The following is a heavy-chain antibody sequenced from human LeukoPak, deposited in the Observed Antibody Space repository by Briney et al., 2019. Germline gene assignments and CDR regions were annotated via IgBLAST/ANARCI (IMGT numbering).Heavy chain of an antibody. CDR2: ISSSGSTI. Sequence: GGSLRLSCAASGFTFSDYYMSWIRQAPGKGLEWVSYISSSGSTIDYADSVKGRFTISRDNAKNSLYLQMNSLRAEDTAVYYCARDSRFWGPLRYFDWLPKQPPMGVWGKGTTVTVPS. D-gene: IGHD3-9*01. CDR3: ARDSRFWGPLRYFDWLPKQPPMGV. J-gene: IGHJ6*03. CDR1: GFTFSDYY. V-gene: IGHV3-11*01.